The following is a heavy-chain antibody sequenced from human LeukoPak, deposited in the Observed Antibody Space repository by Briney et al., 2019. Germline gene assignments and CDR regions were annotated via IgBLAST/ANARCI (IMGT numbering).Heavy chain of an antibody. CDR1: GFTISSCS. J-gene: IGHJ4*02. CDR2: SSGSGGST. D-gene: IGHD1-26*01. V-gene: IGHV3-23*01. CDR3: AKWIGGKLLNSYFVY. Sequence: GGSLRLSCTASGFTISSCSMSWGRHAPGQGLEWVSASSGSGGSTYYAESLKGRFTISSDNFKNTLYLQMNSLRAADTAVYYCAKWIGGKLLNSYFVYWGRGPLVTVAS.